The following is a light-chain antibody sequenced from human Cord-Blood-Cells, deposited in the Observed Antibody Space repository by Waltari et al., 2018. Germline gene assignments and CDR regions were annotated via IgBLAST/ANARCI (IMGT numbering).Light chain of an antibody. CDR3: CSYAGSSTVV. CDR1: SSDVGSYNL. V-gene: IGLV2-23*01. J-gene: IGLJ2*01. CDR2: DGS. Sequence: QSALTQPASVSGSPGQSITISCTGTSSDVGSYNLVSWYQQHPGKAPKLMVYDGSKRRSGVSTRFSGSKSGNTASLTISGLQAEDEADYYCCSYAGSSTVVFGGGTKLTVL.